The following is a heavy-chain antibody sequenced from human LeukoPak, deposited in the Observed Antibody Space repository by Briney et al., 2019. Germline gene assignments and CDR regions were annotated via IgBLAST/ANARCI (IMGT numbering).Heavy chain of an antibody. J-gene: IGHJ3*02. CDR3: ARIHLFFRVGGGNGFDI. V-gene: IGHV3-7*04. CDR2: IKQDESGK. Sequence: GGSLRLSCAASGFTFSAYWMSWVRQAPGKALEWVATIKQDESGKHYVDSVRGRFTISRDNAMNAHYLQLDSLRAEDTAVYYCARIHLFFRVGGGNGFDIWGQGTVVTVSS. D-gene: IGHD3-16*01. CDR1: GFTFSAYW.